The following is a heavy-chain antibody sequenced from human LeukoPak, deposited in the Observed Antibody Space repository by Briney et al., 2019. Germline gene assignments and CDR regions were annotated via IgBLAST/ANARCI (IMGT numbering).Heavy chain of an antibody. D-gene: IGHD6-13*01. J-gene: IGHJ3*02. Sequence: SETLSLTCAVYGGSFSSSNWWSWVRQPPGKGLEWIGSIYYSGSTYYNPSLKSRVTISVDTSKNQFSLKLSSVTAADTAVYYCARRLGSSSWYVAFDIWGQGTMVTVSS. V-gene: IGHV4-39*01. CDR3: ARRLGSSSWYVAFDI. CDR2: IYYSGST. CDR1: GGSFSSSNW.